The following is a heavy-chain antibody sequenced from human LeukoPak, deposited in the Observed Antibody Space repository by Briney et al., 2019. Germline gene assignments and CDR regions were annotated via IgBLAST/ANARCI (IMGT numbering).Heavy chain of an antibody. J-gene: IGHJ4*02. CDR2: IYYSGST. V-gene: IGHV4-30-4*08. CDR3: AKGTVVRLFDY. D-gene: IGHD4-23*01. CDR1: GGSISSGDYY. Sequence: PSGTLSLTCTVSGGSISSGDYYWSWIRQPPGKGLEWIGYIYYSGSTYYNPSLKSRVTISVDTSKNQFSLKLSSVTAADTAVYYCAKGTVVRLFDYWGQGTLVTVSS.